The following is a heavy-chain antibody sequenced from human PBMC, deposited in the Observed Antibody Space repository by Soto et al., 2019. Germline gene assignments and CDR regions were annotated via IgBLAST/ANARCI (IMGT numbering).Heavy chain of an antibody. D-gene: IGHD3-9*01. Sequence: ASETLSLTCTVSGGSISSYYWSWIRQPPGKGLEWIGYIYYSGSTNYNPSLKSRVTISVDTSKNQFSLKLSSVTAADTAVYYCARDENLRYFDWFGAFDIWGQGTMVTVSS. J-gene: IGHJ3*02. CDR3: ARDENLRYFDWFGAFDI. CDR1: GGSISSYY. V-gene: IGHV4-59*01. CDR2: IYYSGST.